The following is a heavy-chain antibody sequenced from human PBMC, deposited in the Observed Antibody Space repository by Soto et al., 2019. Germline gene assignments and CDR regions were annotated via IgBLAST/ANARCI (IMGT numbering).Heavy chain of an antibody. CDR2: ISYDGSNK. Sequence: GGSLRLSCAASGFTFSSYGMHWVRQAPGKGLEWVAVISYDGSNKYYADSVKGRFTISRDNSKNTLYLQMNSLRAEDTAVYYCAKSGPEYSSSSDYWGQGTLVTVSS. CDR1: GFTFSSYG. J-gene: IGHJ4*02. CDR3: AKSGPEYSSSSDY. V-gene: IGHV3-30*18. D-gene: IGHD6-6*01.